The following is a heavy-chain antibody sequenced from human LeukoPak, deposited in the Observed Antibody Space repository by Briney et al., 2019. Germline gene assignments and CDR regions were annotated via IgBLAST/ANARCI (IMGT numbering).Heavy chain of an antibody. D-gene: IGHD3-16*01. CDR1: GSTLSRYW. V-gene: IGHV3-7*01. J-gene: IGHJ4*02. Sequence: GGSLRLSCAASGSTLSRYWMSWVRQAPGKGLEWVANIKQDGSEKYYADSVKGRFTIFRDNAKNSLYVQVNSLRAEDTAVYYCARGGSRLLTSYIFDYWGQGTLVTVSS. CDR3: ARGGSRLLTSYIFDY. CDR2: IKQDGSEK.